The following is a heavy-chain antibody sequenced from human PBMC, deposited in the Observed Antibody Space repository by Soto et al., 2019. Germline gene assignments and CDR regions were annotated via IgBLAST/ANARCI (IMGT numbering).Heavy chain of an antibody. V-gene: IGHV4-4*02. CDR3: ARTGGVRLAARPRHYYYGMDV. Sequence: PSETLSLTCAVSGGSISSSNWWSWVRQPPGKGLEWIGEIYHSGSTNYNPSLKSRVTISVDKSKNQFSLKLSSVTAADTAVYYCARTGGVRLAARPRHYYYGMDVGGKGPTATVSS. J-gene: IGHJ6*04. D-gene: IGHD6-6*01. CDR2: IYHSGST. CDR1: GGSISSSNW.